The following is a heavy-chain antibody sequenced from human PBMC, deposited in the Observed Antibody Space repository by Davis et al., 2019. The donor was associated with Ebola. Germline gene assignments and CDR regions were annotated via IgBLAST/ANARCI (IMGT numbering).Heavy chain of an antibody. D-gene: IGHD6-13*01. J-gene: IGHJ6*02. V-gene: IGHV1-69*04. CDR3: ARDSGSSSHYGMDV. CDR2: IIPILGIA. Sequence: SVKVSCKASGGTFSSYAISWVRQAPGQGLEWMGRIIPILGIANYAQKFQGRVTITADKSTSTAYMELSSLRSEDTAAYYCARDSGSSSHYGMDVWGQGTTVTVSS. CDR1: GGTFSSYA.